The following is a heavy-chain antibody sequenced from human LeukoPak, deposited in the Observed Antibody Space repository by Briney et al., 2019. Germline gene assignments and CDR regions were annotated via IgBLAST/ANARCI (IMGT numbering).Heavy chain of an antibody. CDR3: ASAWAYSSGPSGLVLAFDI. CDR2: INPSVGST. J-gene: IGHJ3*02. CDR1: GFTFSNYY. D-gene: IGHD6-19*01. V-gene: IGHV1-46*01. Sequence: GASVKVSCKASGFTFSNYYIHWVRQAPGQGLEYMGIINPSVGSTNYAQKFQGRVTMTSDTSTSTVYMELSSLRSEDTAVYYCASAWAYSSGPSGLVLAFDIWGQGTMVTVSS.